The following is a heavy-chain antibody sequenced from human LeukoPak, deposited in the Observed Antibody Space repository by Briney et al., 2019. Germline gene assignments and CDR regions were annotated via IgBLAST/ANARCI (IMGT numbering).Heavy chain of an antibody. D-gene: IGHD2-2*01. CDR2: IIPILGIA. CDR1: GGTFSSYA. Sequence: SVKVSCKASGGTFSSYAISWVRQAPGQGLEWMGRIIPILGIANYAQKFQGRVTITADKSTSTAYMELSSLRSEDAAVYYCARAPAETAPNNPLVYWGQGTLVTVSS. CDR3: ARAPAETAPNNPLVY. V-gene: IGHV1-69*04. J-gene: IGHJ4*02.